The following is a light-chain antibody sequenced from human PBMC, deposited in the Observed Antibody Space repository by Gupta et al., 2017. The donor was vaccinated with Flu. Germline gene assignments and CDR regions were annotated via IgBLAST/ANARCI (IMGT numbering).Light chain of an antibody. CDR1: QYVTGGR. CDR3: QQEVNSPFT. J-gene: IGKJ4*01. CDR2: GAS. Sequence: EIVLTQSPGTLSLSPGERATLSCISSQYVTGGRLAWYQQKPGQPPRLLISGASGRAAGIPDRFSGSGSGTEFTLTIGRLEPEDFAVYYCQQEVNSPFTFGRRTKVDIK. V-gene: IGKV3-20*01.